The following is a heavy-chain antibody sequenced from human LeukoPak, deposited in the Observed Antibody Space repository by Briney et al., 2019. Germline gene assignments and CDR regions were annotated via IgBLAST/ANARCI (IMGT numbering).Heavy chain of an antibody. D-gene: IGHD3-3*01. J-gene: IGHJ4*02. CDR3: ARAPRADFWSGYYFDY. CDR1: GFTFSSYS. V-gene: IGHV3-21*01. CDR2: ISSSSSYI. Sequence: GGSLRLSCAASGFTFSSYSMNWVRQAPGRGLEWVSTISSSSSYIYCADSVKGRFTISRDNAKNSLYLQMNSLRAEDTAVYYCARAPRADFWSGYYFDYWGQGTLVTVSS.